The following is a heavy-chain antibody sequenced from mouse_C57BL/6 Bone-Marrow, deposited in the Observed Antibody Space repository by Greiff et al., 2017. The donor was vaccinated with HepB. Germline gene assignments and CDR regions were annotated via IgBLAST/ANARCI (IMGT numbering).Heavy chain of an antibody. CDR2: ISSGSSTI. Sequence: DVKLVESGGGLVKPGGSLKLSCAASGFTFSDYGMHWVRQAPEKGLEWVAYISSGSSTIYYADTVKGRFTISRDNAKNTLFLQMTSLRSEDTAMYYCAREGYYDYDEDYFDYWGQGTTLTVSS. V-gene: IGHV5-17*01. CDR3: AREGYYDYDEDYFDY. CDR1: GFTFSDYG. D-gene: IGHD2-4*01. J-gene: IGHJ2*01.